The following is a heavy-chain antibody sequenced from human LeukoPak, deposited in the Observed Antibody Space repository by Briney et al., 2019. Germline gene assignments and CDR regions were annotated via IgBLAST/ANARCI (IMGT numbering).Heavy chain of an antibody. CDR3: AGGSKAVAGTGY. CDR1: GFTFSSYG. J-gene: IGHJ4*02. CDR2: ISYDGSNK. V-gene: IGHV3-30*03. Sequence: GRSLRLSCAASGFTFSSYGMHWVRQAPGKGLEWVAVISYDGSNKYYADSVKGRFTISRDNSKDTLYLQMNSLRAEDTAVYYCAGGSKAVAGTGYWGQGTLVTVSS. D-gene: IGHD6-19*01.